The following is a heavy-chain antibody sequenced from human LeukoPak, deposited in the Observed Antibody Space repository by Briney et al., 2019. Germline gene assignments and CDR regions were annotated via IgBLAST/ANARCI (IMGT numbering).Heavy chain of an antibody. CDR2: IGFDGSYN. V-gene: IGHV3-30*02. CDR3: LDI. J-gene: IGHJ3*02. CDR1: GFSFSSYG. D-gene: IGHD2-21*01. Sequence: SGGSLRLSCTASGFSFSSYGMVWVRQAPGKALEWLTFIGFDGSYNNYGDSVKGRFTVSRDNYCAKDKTRIVVVDPGSRMKSDALDIWGQGTMVTVSS.